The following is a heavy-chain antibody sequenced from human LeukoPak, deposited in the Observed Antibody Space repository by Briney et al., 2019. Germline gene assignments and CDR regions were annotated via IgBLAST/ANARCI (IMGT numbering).Heavy chain of an antibody. J-gene: IGHJ4*02. V-gene: IGHV4-61*02. D-gene: IGHD4-23*01. Sequence: SETLSLTCTVSGGSISSGSYYWSWIRQPAGKGLEWIGRIYTSGSTNYNPSLKSRVTISVDTSKNQFSLKLSSVTAADTAVYYCARVGYGGNGGSKAYWGQGTLVTVSS. CDR2: IYTSGST. CDR3: ARVGYGGNGGSKAY. CDR1: GGSISSGSYY.